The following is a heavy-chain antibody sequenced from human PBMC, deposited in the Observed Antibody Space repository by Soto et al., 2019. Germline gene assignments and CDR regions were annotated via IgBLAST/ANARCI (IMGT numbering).Heavy chain of an antibody. CDR2: GSYSGTT. CDR1: GVSVSSGSFY. V-gene: IGHV4-61*01. D-gene: IGHD4-17*01. CDR3: ARGATVNQYDY. Sequence: PSETLSLTCTVSGVSVSSGSFYWAWIRQPPGKGLEWIGFGSYSGTTNYKPSLKSRVTISVDTPRSQISLKVSSLTAADTAVYYCARGATVNQYDYWGQGTLVTVSS. J-gene: IGHJ4*02.